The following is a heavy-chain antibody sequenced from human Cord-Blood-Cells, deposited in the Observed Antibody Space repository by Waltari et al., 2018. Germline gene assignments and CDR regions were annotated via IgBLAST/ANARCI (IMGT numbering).Heavy chain of an antibody. CDR3: ARGSDRWEGDFDY. CDR1: GFTFSSYG. Sequence: QVQLVESGGGVVQPGRSLRLSCAASGFTFSSYGMHWVRQAPGKGLEWVAVIWYDGSNKYYADSVKGRFTISRDNSKNTLYLQMNRLRAEDTAVYYCARGSDRWEGDFDYWGQGTLVTVSS. D-gene: IGHD1-26*01. V-gene: IGHV3-33*01. J-gene: IGHJ4*02. CDR2: IWYDGSNK.